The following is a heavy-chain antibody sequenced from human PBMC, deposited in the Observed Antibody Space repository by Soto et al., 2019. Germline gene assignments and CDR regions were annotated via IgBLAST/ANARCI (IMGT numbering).Heavy chain of an antibody. Sequence: GASVKISCNASGGTFSTHAMIWVRQAPGHGLEWMIGIIPISGTTYYTQKFQGSVTITADEPTSTAFMELSSLKSDDTAVFYCARGYCSGGNCYSGMDVWGQGTMVTVSS. J-gene: IGHJ6*02. CDR3: ARGYCSGGNCYSGMDV. V-gene: IGHV1-69*13. D-gene: IGHD2-15*01. CDR1: GGTFSTHA. CDR2: IIPISGTT.